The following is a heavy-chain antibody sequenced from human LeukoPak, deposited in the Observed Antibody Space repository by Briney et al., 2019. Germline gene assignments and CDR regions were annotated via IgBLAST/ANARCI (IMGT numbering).Heavy chain of an antibody. V-gene: IGHV4-59*01. CDR1: GGSISSYY. CDR2: IYYSGST. Sequence: SETLSLTCTVSGGSISSYYWSWIRQPPGKGLEWIGYIYYSGSTNYNPSLKSRITMSVDTSKNQFTLKLSSVTAADTAVYYCARGDVLRNFDWFGSLDPWGQGTLVTVSS. CDR3: ARGDVLRNFDWFGSLDP. D-gene: IGHD3-9*01. J-gene: IGHJ5*02.